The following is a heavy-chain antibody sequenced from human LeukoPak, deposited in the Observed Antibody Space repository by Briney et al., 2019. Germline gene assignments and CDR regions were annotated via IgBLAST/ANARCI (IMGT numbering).Heavy chain of an antibody. J-gene: IGHJ4*02. D-gene: IGHD3-3*01. CDR1: GGSISSGGYY. CDR3: ARVWRGATAHFDY. CDR2: IYYSGST. Sequence: SETLSLTCTVSGGSISSGGYYWSWIRQHPGKGLEWIGYIYYSGSTYYNPSLKSRVTISVDTSKNQFSLKLSSVTAADTAVYYCARVWRGATAHFDYWGQGTLVTVSS. V-gene: IGHV4-31*03.